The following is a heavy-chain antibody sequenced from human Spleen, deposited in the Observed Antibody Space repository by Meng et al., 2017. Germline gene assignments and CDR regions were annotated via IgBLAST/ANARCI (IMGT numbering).Heavy chain of an antibody. CDR2: ISDGST. CDR3: ARAVVGATTGTAFDI. V-gene: IGHV3-38-3*01. CDR1: GFTFSSYS. Sequence: GGSLRLSCAASGFTFSSYSMNWVRQAPGKGLEWVSSISDGSTYYADSRKGRFTISRDNSKNTLHLQMNSLRADDTAVYYCARAVVGATTGTAFDIWGQGTMVTVSS. J-gene: IGHJ3*02. D-gene: IGHD1-26*01.